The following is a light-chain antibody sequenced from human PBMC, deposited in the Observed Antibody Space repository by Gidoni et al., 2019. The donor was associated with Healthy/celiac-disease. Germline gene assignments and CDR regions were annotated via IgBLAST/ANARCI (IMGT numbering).Light chain of an antibody. CDR2: DAS. CDR3: QQYNSYSQGT. CDR1: QSISSW. J-gene: IGKJ1*01. Sequence: DIQMTQSPSTLSASVGDRVTITCRASQSISSWLAWYQQKPGKAPKLLIYDASSLESGVPSRFSDSGSGTEFTLTISSLQPDDFATYYCQQYNSYSQGTFGQGTKVEIK. V-gene: IGKV1-5*01.